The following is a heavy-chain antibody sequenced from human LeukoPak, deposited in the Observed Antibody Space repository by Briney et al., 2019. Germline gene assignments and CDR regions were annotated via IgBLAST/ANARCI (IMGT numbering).Heavy chain of an antibody. Sequence: GESLRLSCSASGLTFNSYAMHWVRQPPGKGLEYVSSISSNGGSTYYADSVKGRFTISGDNSKNTLYLQMSSLRAEDTPVYYCVKDGVGVASVGYFVYWGQGTLVTVSS. D-gene: IGHD6-19*01. V-gene: IGHV3-64D*06. CDR1: GLTFNSYA. J-gene: IGHJ4*02. CDR2: ISSNGGST. CDR3: VKDGVGVASVGYFVY.